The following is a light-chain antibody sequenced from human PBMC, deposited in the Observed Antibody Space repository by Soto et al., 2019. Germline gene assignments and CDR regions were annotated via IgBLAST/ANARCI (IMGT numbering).Light chain of an antibody. CDR2: DAS. V-gene: IGKV3-11*01. CDR1: QSVSSY. J-gene: IGKJ4*01. Sequence: EIVLTQSPVTLSLSPGERATLSCRASQSVSSYLAWYQQKPGQAPRLLIYDASNRATGIPARFSGSGSGTVFTLTISSLEPEYFAAYYCQQRSKWPLTFGGGTKVEIK. CDR3: QQRSKWPLT.